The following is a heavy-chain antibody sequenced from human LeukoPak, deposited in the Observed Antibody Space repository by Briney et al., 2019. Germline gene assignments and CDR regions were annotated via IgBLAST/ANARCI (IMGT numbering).Heavy chain of an antibody. J-gene: IGHJ4*02. CDR3: ARRNYYDSSGYYPYFDY. CDR2: INYSGST. V-gene: IGHV4-39*01. CDR1: GGSVSSTSYY. Sequence: SETLSLTCTVSGGSVSSTSYYWGWIRQPPGKGLEWIGSINYSGSTYYNPSLKSRVTISVDTSENQFSLKLSSVTAADTAVYYCARRNYYDSSGYYPYFDYWGQGTLVTVSS. D-gene: IGHD3-22*01.